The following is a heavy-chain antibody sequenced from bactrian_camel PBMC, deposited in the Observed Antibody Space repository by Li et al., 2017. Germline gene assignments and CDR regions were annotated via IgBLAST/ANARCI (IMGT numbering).Heavy chain of an antibody. J-gene: IGHJ4*01. V-gene: IGHV3S1*01. D-gene: IGHD7*01. CDR1: AYTDGSYC. CDR3: AAAAGLFGGTCVDVRSVDY. Sequence: VQLVESGGGSVQAGGSLRLSCTASAYTDGSYCMAWFRQAPGKEREVVATIYSRGGRTYYPNSVKGRFTISQDNAQNTLYLQMNSLNTEDAAMYYCAAAAGLFGGTCVDVRSVDYWGQGTQVTVS. CDR2: IYSRGGRT.